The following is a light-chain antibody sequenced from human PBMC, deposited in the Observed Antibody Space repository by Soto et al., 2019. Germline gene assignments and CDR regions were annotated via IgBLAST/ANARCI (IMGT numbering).Light chain of an antibody. CDR3: GTWDRSQGAYV. Sequence: QSVLTQPPSVSAAPGQTVTISCSGSSSSIGNTYMSWYQHLPGTAPKLLIYDNNERPSGIPDRFSGSKSGTSATLGITGLQTGDEADYYCGTWDRSQGAYVFGTGTKLTVL. CDR1: SSSIGNTY. CDR2: DNN. V-gene: IGLV1-51*01. J-gene: IGLJ1*01.